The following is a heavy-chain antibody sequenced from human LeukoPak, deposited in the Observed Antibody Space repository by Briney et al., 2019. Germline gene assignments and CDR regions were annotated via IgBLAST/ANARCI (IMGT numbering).Heavy chain of an antibody. J-gene: IGHJ4*02. V-gene: IGHV1-18*01. CDR3: ARCGGSCYSGVLGDY. D-gene: IGHD2-15*01. CDR1: GYTFTSYG. CDR2: ISAYNGNT. Sequence: GAAVKVSCKASGYTFTSYGISWVRQAPGQGLEWMGWISAYNGNTNYAQKLQGRVTMTTDTSTSTAYMELRSLRSGDTAVYYCARCGGSCYSGVLGDYWGQGTLVTVSS.